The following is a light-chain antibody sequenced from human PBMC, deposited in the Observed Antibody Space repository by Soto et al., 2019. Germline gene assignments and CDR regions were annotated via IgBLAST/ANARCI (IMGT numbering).Light chain of an antibody. V-gene: IGLV2-14*01. J-gene: IGLJ1*01. CDR3: SSYTSTSTPCV. Sequence: QLVLTQPASVSGSPGQSITISCTGTSSDVGGYNYVSWYQLHPGKAPKLIIYEVSHRPSGASNHFSGYKSGNTASLTISGLQAEDEADYYCSSYTSTSTPCVFGTGTKLTVL. CDR1: SSDVGGYNY. CDR2: EVS.